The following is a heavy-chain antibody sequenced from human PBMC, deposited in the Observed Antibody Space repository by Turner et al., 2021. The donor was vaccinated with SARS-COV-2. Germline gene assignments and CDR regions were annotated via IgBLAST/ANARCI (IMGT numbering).Heavy chain of an antibody. D-gene: IGHD3-22*01. CDR3: ARVPHYYDSSGYYFNFDY. J-gene: IGHJ4*02. V-gene: IGHV1-2*02. Sequence: QVQLVQSGAEMKTPGASVTVSCKASGYSFTGYYMHWVRQAPGQGLEWMGWINPNSGGTNYAQKFQGRVTMTRDTSISTAYMELSRLRSDDTAVYYCARVPHYYDSSGYYFNFDYWGQGTLVTVSS. CDR2: INPNSGGT. CDR1: GYSFTGYY.